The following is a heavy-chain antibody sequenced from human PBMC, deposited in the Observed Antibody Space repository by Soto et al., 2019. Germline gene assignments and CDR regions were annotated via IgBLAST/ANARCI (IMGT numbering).Heavy chain of an antibody. V-gene: IGHV3-30*18. Sequence: VQLVESGGGLVQPGGSLTLSCAASGFTFSNYGMHWVRQAPGKGLEWVAVISYDGSNKYYADSVKGRFTISRDNSKNTLYLQMNSLRAEDTAVYYCAKDGTYYYDSSGYSYYYYGMDVWGQGTTVTVSS. CDR3: AKDGTYYYDSSGYSYYYYGMDV. D-gene: IGHD3-22*01. CDR2: ISYDGSNK. J-gene: IGHJ6*02. CDR1: GFTFSNYG.